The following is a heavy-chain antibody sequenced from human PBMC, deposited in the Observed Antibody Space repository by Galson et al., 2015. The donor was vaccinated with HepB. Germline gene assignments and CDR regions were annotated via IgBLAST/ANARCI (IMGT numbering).Heavy chain of an antibody. CDR1: GYTLTELS. Sequence: SVKVSCKVSGYTLTELSMHWVRQAPGKGLEWMGGFDPEDGETIYAQKFQGRVTMTEDTSTDTAYMELSSLRSEDTAVYYCATANYYDYVWGSYGSVGMDVWGQGTTVTVSS. D-gene: IGHD3-16*01. V-gene: IGHV1-24*01. J-gene: IGHJ6*02. CDR2: FDPEDGET. CDR3: ATANYYDYVWGSYGSVGMDV.